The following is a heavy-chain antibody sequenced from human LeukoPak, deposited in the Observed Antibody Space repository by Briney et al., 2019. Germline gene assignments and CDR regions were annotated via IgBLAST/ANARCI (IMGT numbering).Heavy chain of an antibody. J-gene: IGHJ4*02. CDR3: ARGETDSPLILEVCYFDY. CDR1: GGSFSGYY. V-gene: IGHV4-34*01. CDR2: INHSGST. D-gene: IGHD2-21*01. Sequence: SETLSLTCAVYGGSFSGYYWSWIRQPPGKGLEWIGEINHSGSTNYNPSLKSRVTISVDTSKNQFSLKLSSVTAADTAVYYCARGETDSPLILEVCYFDYWGQGTLVTVSS.